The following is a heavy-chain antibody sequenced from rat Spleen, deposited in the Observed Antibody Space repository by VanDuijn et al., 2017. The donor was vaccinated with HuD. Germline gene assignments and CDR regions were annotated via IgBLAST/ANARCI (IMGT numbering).Heavy chain of an antibody. D-gene: IGHD1-9*01. V-gene: IGHV5-36*01. CDR3: VRHGYTRYYFDY. Sequence: EVKLVESGGGLVQPGRSLKLSCAASGFTFDDYGMAWVRQAPKNGLEWVASINWGGSSNYYPDNVKGRFTISRDNAKNALYLQMNNLRSEDTDSYYCVRHGYTRYYFDYWGQGVMVTVSS. CDR2: INWGGSSN. J-gene: IGHJ2*01. CDR1: GFTFDDYG.